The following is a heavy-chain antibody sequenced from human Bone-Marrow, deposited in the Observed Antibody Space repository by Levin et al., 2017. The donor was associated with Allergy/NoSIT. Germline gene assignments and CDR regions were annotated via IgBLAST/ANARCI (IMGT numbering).Heavy chain of an antibody. CDR3: VRDSGWYLSGFDY. CDR2: ISHDGNNR. CDR1: GFTLSSHF. Sequence: PGGSLRLSCEASGFTLSSHFIYWVRQAPGKGLEWLATISHDGNNRYYADSVKGRFTISRDNSKNTVYLRINGLRTEDTAIYFCVRDSGWYLSGFDYWGQGTLVTVS. V-gene: IGHV3-30*04. D-gene: IGHD6-13*01. J-gene: IGHJ4*02.